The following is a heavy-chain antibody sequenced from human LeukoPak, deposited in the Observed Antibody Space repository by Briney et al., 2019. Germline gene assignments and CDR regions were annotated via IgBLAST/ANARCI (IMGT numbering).Heavy chain of an antibody. D-gene: IGHD2-2*01. CDR1: GFTFDDYA. V-gene: IGHV3-9*01. CDR3: VKADCSSTSCLTDS. CDR2: MNWNGVNT. J-gene: IGHJ4*02. Sequence: GGSLRLSCAASGFTFDDYAMHWVRQGPGKGLEWVSGMNWNGVNTDYADSVKGRFTISRENAQNSLYLQMSSLRPEDTALYYCVKADCSSTSCLTDSWGPGTLVIVSS.